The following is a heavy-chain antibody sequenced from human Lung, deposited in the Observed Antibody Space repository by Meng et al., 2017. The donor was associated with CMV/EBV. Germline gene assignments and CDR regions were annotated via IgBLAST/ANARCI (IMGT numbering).Heavy chain of an antibody. CDR2: IYYSGST. CDR1: GGSISSSSYY. D-gene: IGHD3-22*01. V-gene: IGHV4-39*01. J-gene: IGHJ4*02. Sequence: SETLSLXCTVSGGSISSSSYYWGWIRQPPGKGLEWIGSIYYSGSTYYNPSLKSRVTISVDTSKNQFSLKLSSVTAADTAVYYCARQGSVYYYDSSGQSPDYXRQGXLVTVSS. CDR3: ARQGSVYYYDSSGQSPDY.